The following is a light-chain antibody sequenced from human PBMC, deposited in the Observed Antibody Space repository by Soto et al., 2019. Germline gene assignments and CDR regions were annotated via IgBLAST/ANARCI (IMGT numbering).Light chain of an antibody. V-gene: IGLV2-14*01. CDR2: DVT. J-gene: IGLJ1*01. Sequence: QSVLTQPASVSGSPGQSITISCTGTSSDVGGYDYVSWYQQHPGKAPKLMIYDVTNRPSGVSNRFSCSKSGNTASLTISGLQAEDEADYYCISYASINTYVFGTGNKVTVL. CDR3: ISYASINTYV. CDR1: SSDVGGYDY.